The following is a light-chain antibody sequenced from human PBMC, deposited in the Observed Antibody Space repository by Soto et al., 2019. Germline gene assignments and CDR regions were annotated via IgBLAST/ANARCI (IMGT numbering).Light chain of an antibody. Sequence: EILMTQSPATLSVSPGERATLSCRASQSVSSNLAWYQQKPGQAPRLLIYAVSTRATGIPARFSGSGSGTEFTLTINSLQSEDFAVYYCQPYNNWPPTWTFGQGTKVEI. CDR2: AVS. CDR1: QSVSSN. CDR3: QPYNNWPPTWT. V-gene: IGKV3-15*01. J-gene: IGKJ1*01.